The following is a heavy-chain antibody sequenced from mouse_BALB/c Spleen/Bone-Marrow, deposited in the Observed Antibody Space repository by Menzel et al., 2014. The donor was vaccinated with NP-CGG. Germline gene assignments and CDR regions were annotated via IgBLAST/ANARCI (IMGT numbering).Heavy chain of an antibody. CDR1: GYSFTGYN. CDR2: IDPSYGGT. V-gene: IGHV1-39*01. D-gene: IGHD2-3*01. Sequence: VQLQQSGPELEKPGASVKISRKASGYSFTGYNMNWVKQSNGKSLEWIGNIDPSYGGTTYNQKFKGKATLTVDKSSSTAYTQLKSLTSEDSAVYYCARGHDGYRTWFAYWGQGTLVTVSA. CDR3: ARGHDGYRTWFAY. J-gene: IGHJ3*01.